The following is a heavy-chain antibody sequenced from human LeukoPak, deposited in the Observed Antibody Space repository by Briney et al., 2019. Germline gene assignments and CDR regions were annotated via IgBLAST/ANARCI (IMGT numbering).Heavy chain of an antibody. D-gene: IGHD6-13*01. Sequence: GGSLRLSCAASGFTFSSYAMSWVRQAPGKGLEWVSGISGSGDNTYYADSVKGRFTISRDRSTNTLYLQMDSLGAEDTALYYCARSLDVEGTHTWYFGRFDYWGQGTLVTVSS. CDR1: GFTFSSYA. V-gene: IGHV3-23*01. J-gene: IGHJ4*02. CDR3: ARSLDVEGTHTWYFGRFDY. CDR2: ISGSGDNT.